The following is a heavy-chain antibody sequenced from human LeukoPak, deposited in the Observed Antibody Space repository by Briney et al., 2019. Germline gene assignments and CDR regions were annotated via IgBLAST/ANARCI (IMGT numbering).Heavy chain of an antibody. CDR3: ASHYSNYGTWDH. CDR1: GYSSSSGYY. Sequence: SETLSLTCAVSGYSSSSGYYWGWIRHPPGKGLEWIGSIYHSGSTYCNPSLKSRVTISVDTSKNQFSLKLSSVTAADTAVYYCASHYSNYGTWDHWGQGTLVTVSS. D-gene: IGHD4-11*01. V-gene: IGHV4-38-2*01. CDR2: IYHSGST. J-gene: IGHJ4*02.